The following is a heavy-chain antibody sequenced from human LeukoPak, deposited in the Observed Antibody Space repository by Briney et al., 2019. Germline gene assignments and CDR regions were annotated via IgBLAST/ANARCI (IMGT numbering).Heavy chain of an antibody. J-gene: IGHJ4*02. CDR2: ISSSSSTI. V-gene: IGHV3-48*01. Sequence: GGSLRLSCAASGFTFSSYSMNWVRQAPGKGLERVSYISSSSSTIYYAGSVKGRFTISRDNAKNSLFLQMNSLRAEDTAVYYCARSRGSSGSYPFDYWGQGTLVTASS. D-gene: IGHD1-26*01. CDR1: GFTFSSYS. CDR3: ARSRGSSGSYPFDY.